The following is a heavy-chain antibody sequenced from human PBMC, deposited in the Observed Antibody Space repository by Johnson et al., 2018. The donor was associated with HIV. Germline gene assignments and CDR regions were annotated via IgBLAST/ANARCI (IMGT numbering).Heavy chain of an antibody. D-gene: IGHD4-23*01. CDR3: AKDLAPYRTVVKSRDAFDI. J-gene: IGHJ3*02. CDR2: ISTSGGGI. CDR1: GFTFTDYY. Sequence: QVQVVESGGSLVQPGGSMRLSCAASGFTFTDYYMTWIRQAPGKGLEWVSHISTSGGGIYYADSVKGRFPISRDNSKNTLYLQMNSLRAEDTAVYYCAKDLAPYRTVVKSRDAFDIWGQGTMVTVSS. V-gene: IGHV3-11*04.